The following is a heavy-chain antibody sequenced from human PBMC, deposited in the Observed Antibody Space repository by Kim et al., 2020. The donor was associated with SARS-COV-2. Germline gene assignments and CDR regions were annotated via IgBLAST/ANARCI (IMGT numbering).Heavy chain of an antibody. CDR3: VGAGGNSY. CDR2: VTK. Sequence: VTKKYADSVKGRFTIFRDNSKNTVYLQMTSLRVDDTAVYYCVGAGGNSYWGQGTLVTVSS. D-gene: IGHD3-10*01. V-gene: IGHV3-66*01. J-gene: IGHJ4*02.